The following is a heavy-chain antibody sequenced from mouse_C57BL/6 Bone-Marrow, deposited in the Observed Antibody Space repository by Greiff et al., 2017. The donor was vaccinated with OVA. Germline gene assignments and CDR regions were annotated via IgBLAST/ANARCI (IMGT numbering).Heavy chain of an antibody. J-gene: IGHJ2*01. D-gene: IGHD2-1*01. CDR1: GFTIKNTY. V-gene: IGHV14-3*01. Sequence: VQLQQSVAELVRPGASVKLSCTASGFTIKNTYMHWVKQRPEQGLEWIGRIDPANGNTKYAPKFQGKATITADTSSNIAFLQLSSLTSEDTSIYYCARSMVLGDYWGQGTTLTVSS. CDR3: ARSMVLGDY. CDR2: IDPANGNT.